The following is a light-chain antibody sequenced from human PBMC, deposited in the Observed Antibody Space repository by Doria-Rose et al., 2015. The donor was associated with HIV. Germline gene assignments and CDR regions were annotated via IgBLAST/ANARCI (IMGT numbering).Light chain of an antibody. CDR1: QSLLYTSKNY. CDR3: QQYYDTPS. Sequence: EIVMTQSSESLGMSLGERATLNCKSNQSLLYTSKNYLAWYQQKPGQPPKLLIYWASTRQSGVPAGFSGSGSGTDFTLTISSLEAEDVAVYYCQQYYDTPSFGPGTTVDIK. J-gene: IGKJ3*01. CDR2: WAS. V-gene: IGKV4-1*01.